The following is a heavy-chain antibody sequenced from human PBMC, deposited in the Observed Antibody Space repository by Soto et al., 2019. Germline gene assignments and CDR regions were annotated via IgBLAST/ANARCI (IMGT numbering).Heavy chain of an antibody. CDR2: INPSGGST. J-gene: IGHJ3*02. V-gene: IGHV1-46*01. CDR1: GYTFTSYY. D-gene: IGHD3-3*01. Sequence: ASVKVSFKASGYTFTSYYMHWVRQAPGQGLEWMGIINPSGGSTSYAQKFQGRVTMTRDTSTSTVYMELSSLRSEDTAVYYCARDLERLRFLEWSPSHAFDIWGQGTMVTVSS. CDR3: ARDLERLRFLEWSPSHAFDI.